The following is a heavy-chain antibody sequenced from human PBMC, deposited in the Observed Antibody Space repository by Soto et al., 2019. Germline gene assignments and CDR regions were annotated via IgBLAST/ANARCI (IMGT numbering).Heavy chain of an antibody. CDR3: AGGLPPGVYCSGGSCYDPPPLDL. D-gene: IGHD2-15*01. CDR1: RYSFTSYW. J-gene: IGHJ3*01. CDR2: IYPGDSDT. V-gene: IGHV5-51*01. Sequence: GEPLKISCKGSRYSFTSYWIGWVRQMPGKGLEWMGIIYPGDSDTRYSPSFQGQVTISADKSIRPAYLQWSSLKASDTAMYYCAGGLPPGVYCSGGSCYDPPPLDLWGQGTMVTVSS.